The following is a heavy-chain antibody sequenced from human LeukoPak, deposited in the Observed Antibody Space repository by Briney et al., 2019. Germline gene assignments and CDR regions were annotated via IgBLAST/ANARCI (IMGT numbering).Heavy chain of an antibody. J-gene: IGHJ4*02. D-gene: IGHD2-8*01. CDR2: IYYSGDT. V-gene: IGHV4-59*08. Sequence: AETVSLTRTVSGDSIGTYYWSWIRQPPGKGLEWVGYIYYSGDTKYSPSLKSRVTISLDPSKNQVSLKLESVPAEDTAVYYCARHQFCTNGLCYPRDYWGEGTLVTLSS. CDR1: GDSIGTYY. CDR3: ARHQFCTNGLCYPRDY.